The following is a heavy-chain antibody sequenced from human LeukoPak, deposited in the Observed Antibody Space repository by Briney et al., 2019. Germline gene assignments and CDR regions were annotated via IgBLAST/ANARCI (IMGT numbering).Heavy chain of an antibody. V-gene: IGHV4-59*11. Sequence: SETLSLTCTVSGGSISSHYWSWIRQPPGKGLEWIGYIYYSGSTNYNPSLKSRVTISVDTSKNQFSLKLSSVTAADTAVYYCARGWLLYYYFDYWGQGTLVTVSS. J-gene: IGHJ4*02. D-gene: IGHD2-21*02. CDR1: GGSISSHY. CDR3: ARGWLLYYYFDY. CDR2: IYYSGST.